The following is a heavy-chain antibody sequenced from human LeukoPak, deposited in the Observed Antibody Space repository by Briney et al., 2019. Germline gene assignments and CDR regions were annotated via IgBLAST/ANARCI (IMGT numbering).Heavy chain of an antibody. CDR3: ARSGGTWSYNY. V-gene: IGHV4-59*01. J-gene: IGHJ4*02. D-gene: IGHD1-26*01. Sequence: SETLSLTCTVSGGSISNYYWSWIRQPPGKGLEWLGYVYNSGSIHYNPSLKSRVTISADTSKNQFSLTLTSVTAAATAVYSCARSGGTWSYNYWGQGTLVTVSS. CDR1: GGSISNYY. CDR2: VYNSGSI.